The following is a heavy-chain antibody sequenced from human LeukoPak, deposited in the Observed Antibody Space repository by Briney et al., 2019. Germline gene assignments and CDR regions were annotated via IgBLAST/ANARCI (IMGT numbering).Heavy chain of an antibody. J-gene: IGHJ3*02. CDR2: INHSGST. D-gene: IGHD3-22*01. V-gene: IGHV4-34*01. CDR1: GGSFSGYY. CDR3: ARVDYYDSSGYEGDAFDI. Sequence: SETLSLTCAVYGGSFSGYYWSWIRQPPGKGLEWIGEINHSGSTNYNPSLKSRVTISVDKSKNQFSLKLSSVTAADTAVYYCARVDYYDSSGYEGDAFDIWGQGTMVTVSS.